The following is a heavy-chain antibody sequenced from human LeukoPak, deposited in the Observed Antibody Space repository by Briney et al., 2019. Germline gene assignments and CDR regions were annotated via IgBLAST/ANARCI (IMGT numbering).Heavy chain of an antibody. D-gene: IGHD3-9*01. J-gene: IGHJ5*02. CDR2: IVVGSGNT. V-gene: IGHV1-58*02. CDR1: GFTFTSSA. Sequence: ASVKVSCKASGFTFTSSAMQCVRQARGQRLEWIGWIVVGSGNTNYAQKFQERVTITRDMSTSTAYMELSSLRSEDTAVYYCAAESLTYPRYFAFDPWGQGTLVTVSS. CDR3: AAESLTYPRYFAFDP.